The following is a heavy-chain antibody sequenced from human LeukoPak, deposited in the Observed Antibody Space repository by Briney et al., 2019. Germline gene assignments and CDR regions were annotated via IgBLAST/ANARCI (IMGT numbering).Heavy chain of an antibody. V-gene: IGHV3-23*01. CDR3: AKDFVVVPGNVNYFDY. Sequence: PGGPLRLSCAASGFTYRSYAMIGVRQAPGKGLAWVSAVSGRGDSPYYADAVKGRFTVSRDNSKNTLYVQMKSLRAEDTAVYYCAKDFVVVPGNVNYFDYWGQGTLVTVSS. D-gene: IGHD2-21*02. J-gene: IGHJ4*02. CDR2: VSGRGDSP. CDR1: GFTYRSYA.